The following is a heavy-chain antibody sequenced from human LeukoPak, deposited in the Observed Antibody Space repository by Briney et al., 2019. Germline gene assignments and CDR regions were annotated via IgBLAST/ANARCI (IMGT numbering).Heavy chain of an antibody. D-gene: IGHD5-12*01. CDR3: ASPYPSHTPGYDPLSDY. Sequence: SETLSLTCAVYGGSFSGYYWSWIRQPPGKGLEWIGEINHSGSTNYNPSLKSRVTISVDTSKNQFSLKLSSVTAADTAVYYCASPYPSHTPGYDPLSDYWGQGTLVTVSS. J-gene: IGHJ4*02. CDR1: GGSFSGYY. V-gene: IGHV4-34*01. CDR2: INHSGST.